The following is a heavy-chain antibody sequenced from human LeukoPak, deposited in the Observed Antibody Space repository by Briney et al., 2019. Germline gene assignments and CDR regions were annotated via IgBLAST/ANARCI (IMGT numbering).Heavy chain of an antibody. V-gene: IGHV3-30*02. CDR1: GFTFSNFG. CDR2: IRCGGSNI. Sequence: PGGSLRLSCKSSGFTFSNFGMHWVRQAPGKGLEWVAFIRCGGSNIYYVDSVKGRFTISRDNAKDTLFLQMISLCSNEPAVYYCVEDIAPFLRSTSCSMDYW. CDR3: VEDIAPFLRSTSCSMDY. J-gene: IGHJ4*01. D-gene: IGHD2-2*01.